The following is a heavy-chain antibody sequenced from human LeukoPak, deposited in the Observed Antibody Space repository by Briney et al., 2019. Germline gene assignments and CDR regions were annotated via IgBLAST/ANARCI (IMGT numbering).Heavy chain of an antibody. D-gene: IGHD2-2*01. Sequence: GRSLRLSCAASGFTFDDYAMHWVRQAPGKGLEWVSGISWNSGSMGYADSVKGRFTISRDNAKNSLYLQMNSLRPEDMALYYCAKSGCSSTSCYLNYWGQGILVTVSS. CDR3: AKSGCSSTSCYLNY. J-gene: IGHJ4*02. V-gene: IGHV3-9*03. CDR1: GFTFDDYA. CDR2: ISWNSGSM.